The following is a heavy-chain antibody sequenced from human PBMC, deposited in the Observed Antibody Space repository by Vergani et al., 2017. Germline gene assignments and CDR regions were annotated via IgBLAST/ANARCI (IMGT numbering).Heavy chain of an antibody. V-gene: IGHV3-30-3*01. J-gene: IGHJ6*03. CDR3: ARDRQLVPYYYYYYMDV. D-gene: IGHD6-6*01. Sequence: QVQLVESGGGVVQPGRSLRLSCAASGFTFSSYAMHWVRQAPGKGLEWVAVISYDGSNKYYADSVKGRFTISRDNSKNTPYLQMNSLRAEDTAVYYCARDRQLVPYYYYYYMDVWGKGTTVTVSS. CDR2: ISYDGSNK. CDR1: GFTFSSYA.